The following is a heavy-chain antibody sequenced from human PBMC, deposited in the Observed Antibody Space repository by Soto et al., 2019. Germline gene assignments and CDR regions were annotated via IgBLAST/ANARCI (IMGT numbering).Heavy chain of an antibody. CDR2: TYYRSKWYN. V-gene: IGHV6-1*01. J-gene: IGHJ6*03. Sequence: KQSQTLSLTFAISGDSVSSNSAAWNWIRQSPSRGLEWLGRTYYRSKWYNDYAVSVKSRITINPDTSKNQFSLQLNSVTPEDTAVYYCARARYCSGGSCYYYYYIDVWGKGTTVTVSS. D-gene: IGHD2-15*01. CDR1: GDSVSSNSAA. CDR3: ARARYCSGGSCYYYYYIDV.